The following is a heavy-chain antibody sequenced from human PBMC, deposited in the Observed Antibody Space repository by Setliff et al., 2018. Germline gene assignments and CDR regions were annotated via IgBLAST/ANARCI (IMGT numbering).Heavy chain of an antibody. Sequence: GASVKVSCKASGYTFTSYDINWVRQAPGQGLEWMGGFIPIFASPNYAQKFYGRVTITADESTSTAYMELYDLKSEDTAVYYCTRGREDYGDYYCDHWGQGSLVTVSS. CDR3: TRGREDYGDYYCDH. CDR1: GYTFTSYD. CDR2: FIPIFASP. J-gene: IGHJ4*02. V-gene: IGHV1-69*13. D-gene: IGHD4-17*01.